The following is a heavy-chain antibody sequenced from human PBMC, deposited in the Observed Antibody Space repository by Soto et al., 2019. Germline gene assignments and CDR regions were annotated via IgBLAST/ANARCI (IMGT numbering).Heavy chain of an antibody. V-gene: IGHV3-7*01. CDR2: IKWDAKEK. J-gene: IGHJ4*01. Sequence: EVQLEESGGGLVQPGGSLRLSCAASGFTFGSYWMSWVRQAPGKGLEWLATIKWDAKEKKYVDSVKGRFTMSRDNAKNSLYLQMDSLRAEDTAVYHCARDSGYGSGNSVNHYLDYWGHGTLVTVSS. CDR3: ARDSGYGSGNSVNHYLDY. D-gene: IGHD3-10*01. CDR1: GFTFGSYW.